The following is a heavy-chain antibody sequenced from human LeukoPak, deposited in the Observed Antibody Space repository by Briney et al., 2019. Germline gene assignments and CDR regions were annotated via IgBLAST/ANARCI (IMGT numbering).Heavy chain of an antibody. Sequence: GGSLRLSCAASGFTFSSYSMNWVRQAPGKGLEWVANIKQDGSDKYYVDSVKGRFTISKDNAKNSLYLQMNSLRAEDTAVYYCVRDFSLTRLERPFDYWGQGTLVTVSS. CDR2: IKQDGSDK. D-gene: IGHD1-1*01. J-gene: IGHJ4*02. V-gene: IGHV3-7*01. CDR3: VRDFSLTRLERPFDY. CDR1: GFTFSSYS.